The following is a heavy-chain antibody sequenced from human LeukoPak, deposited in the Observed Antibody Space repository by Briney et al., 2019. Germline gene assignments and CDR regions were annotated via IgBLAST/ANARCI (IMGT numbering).Heavy chain of an antibody. J-gene: IGHJ4*02. CDR3: ATIGDRRSGELYRIDY. V-gene: IGHV3-30-3*01. CDR1: GFTFSNYA. Sequence: GGSLRLSCAASGFTFSNYAMHWVRQAPGKGLEWVADVSYDGSNKYYADSVKGRFTISRDNSKNTLYLQMNSLRAEDAAVYYCATIGDRRSGELYRIDYWGPGTLVTVSS. CDR2: VSYDGSNK. D-gene: IGHD1-26*01.